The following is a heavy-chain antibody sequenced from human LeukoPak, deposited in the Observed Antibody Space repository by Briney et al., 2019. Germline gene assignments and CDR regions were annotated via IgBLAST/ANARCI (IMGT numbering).Heavy chain of an antibody. CDR1: GFTFSSYA. Sequence: PGGSVRLSCAASGFTFSSYAMHWVRQAPGKGLEYVSAISSNGGSTYYANSVKGRFTISRDNAKNSLYLQMNSLRAEDTAVYYCARSTGWGYYDSSGYSLIGGAFDIWGQGTMVTVSS. CDR2: ISSNGGST. CDR3: ARSTGWGYYDSSGYSLIGGAFDI. D-gene: IGHD3-22*01. V-gene: IGHV3-64*01. J-gene: IGHJ3*02.